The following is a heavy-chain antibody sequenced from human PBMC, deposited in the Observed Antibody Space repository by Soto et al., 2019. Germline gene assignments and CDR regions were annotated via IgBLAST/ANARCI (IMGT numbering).Heavy chain of an antibody. CDR2: TGTAGDT. Sequence: GESLKISCAASGFTFSSYDMHWVRQATGKGLEWVSATGTAGDTYYPGSVKGRFTISRENAKNSLYLQMNSLRAGDTAVYYCARGHSSWSNYYYGMDVWGQGTTVTVSS. CDR1: GFTFSSYD. J-gene: IGHJ6*02. CDR3: ARGHSSWSNYYYGMDV. V-gene: IGHV3-13*01. D-gene: IGHD6-13*01.